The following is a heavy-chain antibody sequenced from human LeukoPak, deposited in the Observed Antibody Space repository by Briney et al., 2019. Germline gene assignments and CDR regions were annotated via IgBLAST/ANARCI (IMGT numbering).Heavy chain of an antibody. D-gene: IGHD3/OR15-3a*01. V-gene: IGHV3-30*18. CDR3: AKSSLTSWDWPNDY. CDR2: ISYDGSNK. J-gene: IGHJ4*02. Sequence: GRSLRLSCAASGFTFSSYAMHWVRQAPGKGLEWVAVISYDGSNKYYADSVKGLFTISRDNSKNTLYLQMNSLRAEDTAVYYCAKSSLTSWDWPNDYWGQGTLVTVSS. CDR1: GFTFSSYA.